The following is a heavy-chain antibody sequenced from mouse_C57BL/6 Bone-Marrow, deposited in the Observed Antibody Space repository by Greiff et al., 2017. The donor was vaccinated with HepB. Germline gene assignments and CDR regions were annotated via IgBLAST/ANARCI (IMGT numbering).Heavy chain of an antibody. V-gene: IGHV1-64*01. CDR3: ARWDLLWYFDV. D-gene: IGHD4-1*01. J-gene: IGHJ1*03. Sequence: QVQLQQPGAELVKPGASVKLSCKASGYTFTSYWMHWVKQRPGQGLEWIGMIHPNSGSTNYNEKFKSKATLTVDKSYSTAYMQLSSLTSEDSAVYYFARWDLLWYFDVWGTGTTVTVSS. CDR1: GYTFTSYW. CDR2: IHPNSGST.